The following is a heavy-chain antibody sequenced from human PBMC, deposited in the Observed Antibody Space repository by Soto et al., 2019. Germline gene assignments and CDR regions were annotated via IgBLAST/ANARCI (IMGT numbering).Heavy chain of an antibody. V-gene: IGHV3-33*01. J-gene: IGHJ4*02. CDR1: GFTFSSYG. Sequence: PGGSLRLSCAASGFTFSSYGMHWVRQAPGKGLEWVAVIWYDGSNKYYADSVKGRFTISRDNSKNTLYLQMNSLRAEDTAVYYCARHGDSSGYAIFDYWGQGTLVTSPQ. D-gene: IGHD3-22*01. CDR3: ARHGDSSGYAIFDY. CDR2: IWYDGSNK.